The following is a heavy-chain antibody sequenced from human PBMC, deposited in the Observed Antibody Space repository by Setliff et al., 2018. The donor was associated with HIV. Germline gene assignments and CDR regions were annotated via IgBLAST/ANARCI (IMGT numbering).Heavy chain of an antibody. CDR2: IWYDGSEK. J-gene: IGHJ3*02. V-gene: IGHV3-33*03. CDR1: GFTLSNYG. D-gene: IGHD2-2*01. CDR3: TRSHSTRDAFDI. Sequence: GGSLRLSCAASGFTLSNYGMHWVRQAPGKGLEWVAVIWYDGSEKFYVDSVKGRFTISRDHATSALYLQMDSLRAEDTALYYCTRSHSTRDAFDIWGQGTMVTVSS.